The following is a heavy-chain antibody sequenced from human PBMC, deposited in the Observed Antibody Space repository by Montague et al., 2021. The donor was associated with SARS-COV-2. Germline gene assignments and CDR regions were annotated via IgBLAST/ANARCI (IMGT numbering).Heavy chain of an antibody. V-gene: IGHV3-30*04. J-gene: IGHJ4*02. CDR2: ISYDARNT. Sequence: SLSLSYAASGFPFSNYPMHWVRQAPGRGLEWVAVISYDARNTFHADSVKGRFTISRDNSRDTLYLQMHSLRPEDTAVYYCARDWIRGIPDYFDYWGQGTLVTVSS. CDR1: GFPFSNYP. D-gene: IGHD2-2*03. CDR3: ARDWIRGIPDYFDY.